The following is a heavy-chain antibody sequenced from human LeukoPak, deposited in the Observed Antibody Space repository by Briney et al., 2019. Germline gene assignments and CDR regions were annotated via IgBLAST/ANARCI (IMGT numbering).Heavy chain of an antibody. CDR1: GFTFGNHS. J-gene: IGHJ4*02. D-gene: IGHD3-3*01. CDR2: ISSSSSAR. Sequence: GGSLRPPFPAPGFTFGNHSMNWVRKAPGKGLEWISYISSSSSARYYAGSVKGRFIISRDDASNSLYLQMNSLRAEDTAIYYCARMSGSRLPGYWGQGALVTVSS. CDR3: ARMSGSRLPGY. V-gene: IGHV3-48*01.